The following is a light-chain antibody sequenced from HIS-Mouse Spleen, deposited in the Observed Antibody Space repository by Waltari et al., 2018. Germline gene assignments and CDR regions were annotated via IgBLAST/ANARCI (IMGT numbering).Light chain of an antibody. CDR2: DVS. CDR3: SSYTSSSFNVV. J-gene: IGLJ2*01. Sequence: QSALTQPDSVSGSPGQSITISCTGTSSDVGGYNYVSWYQQHPGKAPKLMIYDVSNRPSGVSNRFSGSKSGNTASLTISGLQAEDEADYYCSSYTSSSFNVVFGGGTKLTVL. CDR1: SSDVGGYNY. V-gene: IGLV2-14*03.